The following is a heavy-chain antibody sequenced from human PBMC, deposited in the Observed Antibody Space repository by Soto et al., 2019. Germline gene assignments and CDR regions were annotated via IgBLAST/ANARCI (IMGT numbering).Heavy chain of an antibody. V-gene: IGHV4-34*01. CDR3: ARVHSSSSTTYYYGMDV. Sequence: SETLSLTCAVYGGSFSGYYWSWIRQPPGKGLEWIGEINHSGSTNYNPSLKSRVTISVDTSKNQFSLKLSSVTAADTAVYYCARVHSSSSTTYYYGMDVWGQGTTVT. CDR1: GGSFSGYY. CDR2: INHSGST. D-gene: IGHD6-6*01. J-gene: IGHJ6*02.